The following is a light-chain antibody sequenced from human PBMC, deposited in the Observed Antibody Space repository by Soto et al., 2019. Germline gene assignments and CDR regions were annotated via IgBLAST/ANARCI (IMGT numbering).Light chain of an antibody. J-gene: IGKJ2*01. CDR1: QSLLHSNGYNY. CDR3: MHVLQSPPKYI. V-gene: IGKV2-28*01. CDR2: LGS. Sequence: DVVMTQSPLSLPVTPGEPDSISCRSSQSLLHSNGYNYLDWFLQKPGQSPQLLIYLGSTRASGVPDRFIGSGSGTDFTLKISSVEAEYVGVYYCMHVLQSPPKYIFGQGTRRYIK.